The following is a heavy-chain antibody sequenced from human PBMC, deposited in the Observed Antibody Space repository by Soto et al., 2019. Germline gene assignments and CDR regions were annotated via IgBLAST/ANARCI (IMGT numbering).Heavy chain of an antibody. CDR1: GFTFSDYD. CDR3: ARDPQGIAVDHSDYYGMDV. D-gene: IGHD6-19*01. CDR2: TSSSGSTT. Sequence: QVELVESGGGLAKPGGSLRLSCAASGFTFSDYDMSWIRQAPGKGLEWVSYTSSSGSTTYYTDSVKGRFTMSRDNAKNSMYLHMDSLRVEDTAVYYCARDPQGIAVDHSDYYGMDVWGQGTTVTVSS. V-gene: IGHV3-11*01. J-gene: IGHJ6*02.